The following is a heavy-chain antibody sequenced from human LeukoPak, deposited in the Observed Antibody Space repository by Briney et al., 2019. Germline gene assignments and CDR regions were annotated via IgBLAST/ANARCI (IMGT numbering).Heavy chain of an antibody. J-gene: IGHJ3*02. D-gene: IGHD3-22*01. V-gene: IGHV3-33*01. Sequence: PGRSLRLSCAASGFTFNTYAMHWVRQAPGKGLEWVAVIWYDGSNKYYVESVKGRFTISRDNSKNTLYLRMNSLRAEDTAVYYCVIDKWRSGYSNTFDMWGQGTMVTVSS. CDR1: GFTFNTYA. CDR3: VIDKWRSGYSNTFDM. CDR2: IWYDGSNK.